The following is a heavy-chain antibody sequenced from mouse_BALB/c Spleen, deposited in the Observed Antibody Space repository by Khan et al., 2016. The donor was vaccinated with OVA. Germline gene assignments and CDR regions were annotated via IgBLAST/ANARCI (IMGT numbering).Heavy chain of an antibody. J-gene: IGHJ2*01. Sequence: ELVRPGASVKLSCKTSGYIFTSYWIPWVKQRSGQGLEWIARIYPGTNNTYYNEKPKDKATLNADKSSSTVYMQLSSLKSEDSAVYFCAREEAVYYFDYWGQGTTLTVSS. CDR1: GYIFTSYW. CDR3: AREEAVYYFDY. D-gene: IGHD3-3*01. V-gene: IGHV1-76*01. CDR2: IYPGTNNT.